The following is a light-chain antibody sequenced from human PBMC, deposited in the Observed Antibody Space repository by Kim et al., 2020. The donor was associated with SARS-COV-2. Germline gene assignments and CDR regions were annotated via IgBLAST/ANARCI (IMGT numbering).Light chain of an antibody. CDR3: VLHYPGAQV. V-gene: IGLV7-43*01. CDR2: SAN. CDR1: TGAVTSGSY. Sequence: PGGTIPLTCASSTGAVTSGSYPNWFQQKPGQAPKPLIYSANNRHSWTPARFSGSLLGGKAALTLSGVQPEDEVDYYCVLHYPGAQVFGGGTQLTVL. J-gene: IGLJ3*02.